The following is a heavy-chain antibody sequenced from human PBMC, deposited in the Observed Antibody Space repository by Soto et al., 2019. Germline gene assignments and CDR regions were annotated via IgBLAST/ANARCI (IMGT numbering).Heavy chain of an antibody. CDR3: ARGLAVADYYGMEV. V-gene: IGHV1-69*04. J-gene: IGHJ6*02. Sequence: QVQLVQSGPEVKKPGSSVKVSCKVSGGTFSNDVINWVRHVPGQGLEWMAKINPILGITNSAQKFQGRATITEDKSTNTAYMELSSLESKDTAVYYCARGLAVADYYGMEVWGQGTRVTVSS. CDR1: GGTFSNDV. D-gene: IGHD6-19*01. CDR2: INPILGIT.